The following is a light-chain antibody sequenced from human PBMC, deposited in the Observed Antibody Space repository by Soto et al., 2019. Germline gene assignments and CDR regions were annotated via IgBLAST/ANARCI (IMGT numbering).Light chain of an antibody. V-gene: IGLV2-11*01. CDR1: SSDVGGYNL. CDR2: GVF. CDR3: CSYAGRFIWW. Sequence: QSALTQPRSVSASPGQSVTIPCSGSSSDVGGYNLVSWYQQKPGEVPKVIIYGVFKRPSGVPDRFFGSKSGKTATLTISALQRDDQSAFPCCSYAGRFIWWFGGETKVTV. J-gene: IGLJ3*02.